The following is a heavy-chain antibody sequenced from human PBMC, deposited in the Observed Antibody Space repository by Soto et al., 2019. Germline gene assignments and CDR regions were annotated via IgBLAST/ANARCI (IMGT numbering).Heavy chain of an antibody. D-gene: IGHD4-17*01. CDR1: GGSFSGYY. CDR3: ARAGYGDTAFDI. Sequence: SETLSLTCAVYGGSFSGYYWSWIRQPPGKGLEWIGEINHSGSTNYNPSLKSRVTISVDTSKNQFSLKLSSVTAADTAVYYCARAGYGDTAFDIWGQGTMVTVSS. J-gene: IGHJ3*02. V-gene: IGHV4-34*01. CDR2: INHSGST.